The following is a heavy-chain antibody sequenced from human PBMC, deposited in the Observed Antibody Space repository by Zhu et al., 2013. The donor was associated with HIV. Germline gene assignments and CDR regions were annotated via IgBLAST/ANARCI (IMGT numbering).Heavy chain of an antibody. D-gene: IGHD2-15*01. V-gene: IGHV1-2*02. J-gene: IGHJ1*01. CDR2: INPVNGNT. Sequence: VRLVQSGPEVKRPGASVTVSCTASGYNFNNYFINWIRQAPGQGPEWMGWINPVNGNTSYARKFHDRVAVTRATSFDTIYLFLSRLRPDDTAVYFCARGLTRTLSLNHGRAAFDLWGQGTLLSVSA. CDR1: GYNFNNYF. CDR3: ARGLTRTLSLNHGRAAFDL.